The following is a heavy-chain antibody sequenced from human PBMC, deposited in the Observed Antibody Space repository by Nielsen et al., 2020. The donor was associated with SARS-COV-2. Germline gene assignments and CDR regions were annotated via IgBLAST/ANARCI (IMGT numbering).Heavy chain of an antibody. J-gene: IGHJ4*02. CDR2: IDADGSNK. CDR1: GFSLSLYV. CDR3: ATDGQAFEY. V-gene: IGHV3-7*03. D-gene: IGHD4-17*01. Sequence: GESLKISCETSGFSLSLYVMNWVRQAPGKGLEWVANIDADGSNKYYVDSVKGRFTISRNNAENSAYLQMNSLRAEDTGLYYCATDGQAFEYWGRGTLVSVSS.